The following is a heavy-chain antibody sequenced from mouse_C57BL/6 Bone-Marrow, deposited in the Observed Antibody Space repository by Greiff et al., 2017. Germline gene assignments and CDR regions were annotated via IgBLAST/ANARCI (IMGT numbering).Heavy chain of an antibody. D-gene: IGHD2-3*01. CDR1: GYTFTSYW. CDR3: ARFGGYYEAWFAY. CDR2: IDPSDSYT. J-gene: IGHJ3*01. V-gene: IGHV1-59*01. Sequence: QVQLKQPGAELVRPGTSVKLSCKASGYTFTSYWMHWVKQRPGQGLEWIGVIDPSDSYTNYNQKFKGKATLTVDTSSSTAYMQLSSLTSEDSAVYYCARFGGYYEAWFAYWGQGTLVTVSA.